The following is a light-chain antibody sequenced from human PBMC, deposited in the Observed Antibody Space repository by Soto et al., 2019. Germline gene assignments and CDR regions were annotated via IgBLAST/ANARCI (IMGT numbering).Light chain of an antibody. J-gene: IGKJ3*01. Sequence: DIQMTQSPSTLSASVGDRVTITCRASQSISSWLAWYQQKPGKAPKLLINDASSLESGVPSRFSGSGSGTEFTLPISSLQPDDFATYYCQQYNSYWITFGPGPKWISN. CDR1: QSISSW. CDR2: DAS. CDR3: QQYNSYWIT. V-gene: IGKV1-5*01.